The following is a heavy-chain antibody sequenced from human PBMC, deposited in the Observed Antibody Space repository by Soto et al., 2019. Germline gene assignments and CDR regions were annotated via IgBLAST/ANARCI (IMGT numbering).Heavy chain of an antibody. CDR2: ISYTGST. V-gene: IGHV4-30-4*01. Sequence: QVPLPESGPGLVKPSQTLSLTCTVSGGYISSDDYYWGWIRQPPGTGMEWIAYISYTGSTYYNPSLKSRVIISVDTPKNQFSLKVSSVTASDTAVYYCARVPRKQVGYYFGMDVWGQGTAVTVSS. CDR1: GGYISSDDYY. CDR3: ARVPRKQVGYYFGMDV. D-gene: IGHD1-26*01. J-gene: IGHJ6*02.